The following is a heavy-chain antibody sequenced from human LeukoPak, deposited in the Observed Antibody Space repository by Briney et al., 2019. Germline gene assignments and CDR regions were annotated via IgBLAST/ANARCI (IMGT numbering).Heavy chain of an antibody. Sequence: GGSLRLSCAASGFTFSTFWMHWVRQAPGKGLVWVSGIKSDGSITTYADSVKGRFTISRDNAENTLYLQMNSLRAEDTAVYYCARGRYYGMDVWGQGTTDTVSS. CDR2: IKSDGSIT. V-gene: IGHV3-74*03. CDR1: GFTFSTFW. J-gene: IGHJ6*02. CDR3: ARGRYYGMDV.